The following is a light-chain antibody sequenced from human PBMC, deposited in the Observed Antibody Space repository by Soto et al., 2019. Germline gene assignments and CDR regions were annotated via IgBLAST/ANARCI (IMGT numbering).Light chain of an antibody. J-gene: IGLJ3*02. V-gene: IGLV2-11*01. CDR1: SSDVGAYKY. CDR2: DVN. CDR3: CSYTGTWL. Sequence: QSALTQPRSVSGSPGQSVTISCTGASSDVGAYKYVSWYQQHPDKAPNLMIYDVNKRPSGVPDRFSGSKSGNTASLIISGLQAEDEADYYCCSYTGTWLFGGGTKLTVL.